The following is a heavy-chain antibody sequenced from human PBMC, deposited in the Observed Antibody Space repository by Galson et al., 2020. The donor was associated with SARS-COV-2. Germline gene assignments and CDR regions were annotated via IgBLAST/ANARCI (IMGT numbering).Heavy chain of an antibody. D-gene: IGHD3-22*01. CDR2: INSDGSNT. CDR3: VRDVDYHETSECFDY. V-gene: IGHV3-74*03. Sequence: GGSLRLSCAASGFTFSSYWMHWVRQAPGKGLVWVARINSDGSNTKYADSVKGRFTISRDNAKNTLFMQMNSLGAEDTAVYYCVRDVDYHETSECFDYWGQGTLVTVSS. J-gene: IGHJ4*02. CDR1: GFTFSSYW.